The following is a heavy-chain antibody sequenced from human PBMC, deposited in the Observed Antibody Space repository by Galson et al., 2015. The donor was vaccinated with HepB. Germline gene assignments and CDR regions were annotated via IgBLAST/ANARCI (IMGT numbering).Heavy chain of an antibody. V-gene: IGHV3-48*01. CDR2: ISSSSSTI. J-gene: IGHJ6*02. CDR1: GFTFSSYS. CDR3: ARDANYYDSSGWGLTFYGMDV. D-gene: IGHD3-22*01. Sequence: SLRLSCAASGFTFSSYSMNWVRQAPGKGLEWVSYISSSSSTIYYADSVKGRFTISRDNAKNSLYLQMNSLRAEDTAVYYCARDANYYDSSGWGLTFYGMDVWGQGTTVTVSS.